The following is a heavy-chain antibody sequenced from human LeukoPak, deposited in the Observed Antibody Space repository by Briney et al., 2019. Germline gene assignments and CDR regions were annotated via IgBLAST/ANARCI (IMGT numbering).Heavy chain of an antibody. CDR2: IRYDGSNK. V-gene: IGHV3-30*02. D-gene: IGHD3-16*01. CDR3: ARGGRTPFDY. J-gene: IGHJ4*02. CDR1: GFTFSSYG. Sequence: PGGSLRLSCAASGFTFSSYGMHWVRQAPGKGLEWVAFIRYDGSNKYYADSVKGRFIISRDNSKNTLYLQMNSLRVEDTAVYSCARGGRTPFDYWGQGTLVTVSS.